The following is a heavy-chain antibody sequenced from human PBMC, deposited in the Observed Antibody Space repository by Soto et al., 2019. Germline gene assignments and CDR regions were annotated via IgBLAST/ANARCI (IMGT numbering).Heavy chain of an antibody. CDR1: WDSVSRNSAA. Sequence: SQTLSLTCAISWDSVSRNSAACNWIRQSPSRGLEWLGRTYYRSKWYNDYAVSVKSRITIIPDTSKNQFSLQLNSVTPDDTAVYYCARDRMTRNWFDPWGQGTLVTVSS. CDR2: TYYRSKWYN. CDR3: ARDRMTRNWFDP. J-gene: IGHJ5*02. V-gene: IGHV6-1*01.